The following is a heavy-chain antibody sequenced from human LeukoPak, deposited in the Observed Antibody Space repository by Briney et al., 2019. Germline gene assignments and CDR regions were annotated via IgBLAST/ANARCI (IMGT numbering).Heavy chain of an antibody. Sequence: GGSLRLSCAAAGLSFSDYDMYWVRQAPGKGLEWVAYISGSGEIIYYAASVKGRFTISRDNANKSVFLRMNSLRVDDTATYYCIPPAAGLYPTISTEYFQHWGQGAPVTVSS. D-gene: IGHD2-2*01. CDR3: IPPAAGLYPTISTEYFQH. CDR2: ISGSGEII. V-gene: IGHV3-48*03. CDR1: GLSFSDYD. J-gene: IGHJ1*01.